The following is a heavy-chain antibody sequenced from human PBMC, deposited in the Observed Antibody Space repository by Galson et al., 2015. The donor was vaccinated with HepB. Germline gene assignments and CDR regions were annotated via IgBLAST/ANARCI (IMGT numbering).Heavy chain of an antibody. J-gene: IGHJ4*02. CDR3: ARAKGLAVAGLDY. D-gene: IGHD6-19*01. CDR2: INAGNGNT. CDR1: GYTFTSYA. Sequence: SVKVSCKASGYTFTSYAMHWVRQAPGQRLEWMGWINAGNGNTKYSQKFQGRVTITRDTSASTAYMELSSLRSEDTAVYYCARAKGLAVAGLDYWGQGTLVTVSS. V-gene: IGHV1-3*01.